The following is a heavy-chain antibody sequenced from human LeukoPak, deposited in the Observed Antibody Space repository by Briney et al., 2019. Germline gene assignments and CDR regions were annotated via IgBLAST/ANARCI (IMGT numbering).Heavy chain of an antibody. Sequence: GGSLRLSCAASGFTFSNYAMHWVRQAPGKGLEWVAVISYDGSNKYYADSVKGRFTISRDNSKNTLYLQMNSLRAEDTAVYYCAREPYSSGWYFSYYFDYWGQGTLVTVSS. CDR1: GFTFSNYA. V-gene: IGHV3-30-3*01. CDR3: AREPYSSGWYFSYYFDY. J-gene: IGHJ4*02. CDR2: ISYDGSNK. D-gene: IGHD6-19*01.